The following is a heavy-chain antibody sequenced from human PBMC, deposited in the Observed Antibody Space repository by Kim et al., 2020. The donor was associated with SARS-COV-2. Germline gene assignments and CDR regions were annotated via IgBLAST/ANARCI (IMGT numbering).Heavy chain of an antibody. D-gene: IGHD3-10*01. CDR3: ARGYFGELLLPFFDY. CDR2: ISSSSSYI. J-gene: IGHJ4*02. CDR1: EFTFRSYS. Sequence: GGSLRLSCAASEFTFRSYSMNWVRQAPGKGLEWVSSISSSSSYIYQADSVKGRFTISRDNAKNSLYLQMNSLRAEDTAVYYCARGYFGELLLPFFDYWGQGTLVTVSS. V-gene: IGHV3-21*01.